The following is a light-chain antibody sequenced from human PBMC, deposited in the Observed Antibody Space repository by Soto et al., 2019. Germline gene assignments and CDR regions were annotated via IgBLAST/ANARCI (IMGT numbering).Light chain of an antibody. CDR1: SSDVGGYNY. CDR2: EVS. V-gene: IGLV2-8*01. CDR3: SSYAGSNNFRYV. J-gene: IGLJ1*01. Sequence: QSVLTQPVSVSGSPGQSITISCTGTSSDVGGYNYVSWYQQHPGKAPKLMIYEVSKRPSGVPDRFSGSKSGNTASLTVSGLQAEDEADYYCSSYAGSNNFRYVFGTGTKVTV.